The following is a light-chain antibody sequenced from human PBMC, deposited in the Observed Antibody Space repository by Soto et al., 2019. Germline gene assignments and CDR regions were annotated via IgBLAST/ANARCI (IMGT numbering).Light chain of an antibody. J-gene: IGKJ5*01. CDR3: RQSYSIPPIT. Sequence: AIRITQSPSSLSASTGDRVTITCRASQGISSYLAWYQQKPGKAPKLLIYAASTLQSGVPSRFSGSGSGTEFTLTISSLQPDDFAPYYCRQSYSIPPITFGQGTRLEIK. V-gene: IGKV1-8*01. CDR1: QGISSY. CDR2: AAS.